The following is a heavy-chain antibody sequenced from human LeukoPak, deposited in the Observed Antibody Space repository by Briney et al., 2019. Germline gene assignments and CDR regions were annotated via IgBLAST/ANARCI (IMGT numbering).Heavy chain of an antibody. V-gene: IGHV1-2*02. CDR1: GYTFTSYG. CDR2: INLNSGGT. D-gene: IGHD4-23*01. J-gene: IGHJ4*02. CDR3: ARDWSPGGNSGLDY. Sequence: ASVKVSCKASGYTFTSYGISWVRQAPGQGLEWMGWINLNSGGTNYAQKFQGRVTMTRDTSISTAYMELSRLRSDDTAVYYCARDWSPGGNSGLDYWGQGTLVTVSS.